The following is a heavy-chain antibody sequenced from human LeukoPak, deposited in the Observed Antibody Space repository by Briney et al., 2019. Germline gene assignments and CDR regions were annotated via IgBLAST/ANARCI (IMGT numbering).Heavy chain of an antibody. CDR1: GGSLSNFY. Sequence: SETLSLTCTVSGGSLSNFYWSWIRQPPGKGLEWIGYIYYSGSTNYNPSLKSRVTISVDTSKNQFSLKLSSVTAADTAVYYCARGWRYYDSSGYYYYYMDVWGKGTTVTVSS. CDR2: IYYSGST. CDR3: ARGWRYYDSSGYYYYYMDV. V-gene: IGHV4-59*01. J-gene: IGHJ6*03. D-gene: IGHD3-22*01.